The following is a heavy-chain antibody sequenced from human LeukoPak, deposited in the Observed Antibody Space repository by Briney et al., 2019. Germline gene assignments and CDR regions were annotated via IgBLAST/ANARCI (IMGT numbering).Heavy chain of an antibody. J-gene: IGHJ4*02. V-gene: IGHV3-23*01. CDR2: ISGSGGST. CDR1: GFTFSSYA. D-gene: IGHD3-22*01. CDR3: AKDSNFDDSSGYYYFDY. Sequence: GSLRLSCAASGFTFSSYAMSWVRQAPGKGLEWVSAISGSGGSTYYADSVKGRFTISRDNSKNTLYLQMNSLRAEDTAVYYCAKDSNFDDSSGYYYFDYWGQGTLVTVSS.